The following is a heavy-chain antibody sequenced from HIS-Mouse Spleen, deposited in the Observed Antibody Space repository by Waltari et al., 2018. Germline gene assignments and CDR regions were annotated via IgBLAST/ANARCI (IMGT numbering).Heavy chain of an antibody. J-gene: IGHJ5*02. Sequence: QVQLQESGPGLVKPSETLSLTCTVSGYSISSGYYWGWIRQPPGKVLEWIGSIYHSGSTYYNPSLKSRVTISVDTSKNQFSLKLSSVTAADTAVYYCARVKTWGQGTLVTVSS. CDR3: ARVKT. CDR1: GYSISSGYY. CDR2: IYHSGST. V-gene: IGHV4-38-2*02.